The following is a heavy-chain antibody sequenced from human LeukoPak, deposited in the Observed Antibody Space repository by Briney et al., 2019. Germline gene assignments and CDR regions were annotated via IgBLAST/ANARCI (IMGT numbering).Heavy chain of an antibody. CDR2: IHYSGST. CDR1: GGSISSYY. D-gene: IGHD3-22*01. Sequence: SETLSLTCTVSGGSISSYYWSWIRQPPGKGLEWIGYIHYSGSTNYNPSLKSRVTISVDTSKNQFSLKLSSVTAADTAVYYCARVRDRSSYFYDLDYWGQGTLVTVSS. CDR3: ARVRDRSSYFYDLDY. J-gene: IGHJ4*02. V-gene: IGHV4-59*01.